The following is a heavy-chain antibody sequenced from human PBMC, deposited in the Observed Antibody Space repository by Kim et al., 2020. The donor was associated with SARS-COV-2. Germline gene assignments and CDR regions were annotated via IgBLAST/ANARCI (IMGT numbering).Heavy chain of an antibody. CDR2: ISSSSSTI. J-gene: IGHJ4*02. Sequence: GGSLRLSCAASGFTFSSYSMNWVRQAPGKGLEWVSYISSSSSTIYYADSVKGRFTISRDNAKNSLYLQMNSLRDEDTAVYYCARGAAGGWFGELAPLGYFDYWGQGTLVTVSS. CDR3: ARGAAGGWFGELAPLGYFDY. V-gene: IGHV3-48*02. CDR1: GFTFSSYS. D-gene: IGHD3-10*01.